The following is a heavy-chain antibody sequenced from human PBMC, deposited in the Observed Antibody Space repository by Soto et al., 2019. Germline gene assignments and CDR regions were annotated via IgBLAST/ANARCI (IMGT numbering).Heavy chain of an antibody. V-gene: IGHV1-46*01. CDR1: GYTFTNYY. D-gene: IGHD1-20*01. CDR3: SRSHNWRLGQN. Sequence: QVQLVQSGAEVKKPGASVKVSCKASGYTFTNYYMHWVRQAPGQGLEWMGIIDPSGGSTSYAQKFQGRVTMIRDTSTSTVYMEVSSLRSEDTAVYYCSRSHNWRLGQNWGQGTLVTVSS. J-gene: IGHJ4*02. CDR2: IDPSGGST.